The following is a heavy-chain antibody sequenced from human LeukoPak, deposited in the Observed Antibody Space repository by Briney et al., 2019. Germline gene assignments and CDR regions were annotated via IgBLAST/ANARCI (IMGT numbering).Heavy chain of an antibody. J-gene: IGHJ1*01. Sequence: AGGSLRLSCAASGFTLDDYAMHWVRQAPGKGLEWVSLISWDGGSTYYADSVKGRFTISRDNSKNSLYLQMNSLRAEDTALHYCAKDISQRCSGGSCYSDVVFQHWGQGTLVTVSS. D-gene: IGHD2-15*01. V-gene: IGHV3-43D*04. CDR1: GFTLDDYA. CDR3: AKDISQRCSGGSCYSDVVFQH. CDR2: ISWDGGST.